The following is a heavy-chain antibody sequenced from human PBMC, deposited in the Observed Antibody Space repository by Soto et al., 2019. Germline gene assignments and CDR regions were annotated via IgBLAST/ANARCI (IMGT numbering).Heavy chain of an antibody. D-gene: IGHD6-19*01. CDR2: IKHSGSS. J-gene: IGHJ3*02. V-gene: IGHV4-34*01. CDR3: ARGGSSDWQVALDI. Sequence: SETLSLTCAVYAGSFSHYYWNWIRQSPGKGLEWIGKIKHSGSSNYNPSLRSRASISVDMSKNQFSLRLTSVTAADTAVYYCARGGSSDWQVALDIWGQGTMVTVSS. CDR1: AGSFSHYY.